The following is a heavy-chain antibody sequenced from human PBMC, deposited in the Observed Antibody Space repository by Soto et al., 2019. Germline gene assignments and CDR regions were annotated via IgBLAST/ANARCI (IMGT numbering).Heavy chain of an antibody. CDR2: IYHSGST. CDR1: GGSISSSNW. D-gene: IGHD3-22*01. Sequence: SETLSLTCAVSGGSISSSNWWSWVRQPPGKGLEWIGEIYHSGSTNYNPSLKSRVTISVDKSKNQFSLKLSSVTAADTAVYYCARGLLTKYYDSSGYSSYYFDYWGQGTLVTVSS. J-gene: IGHJ4*02. V-gene: IGHV4-4*02. CDR3: ARGLLTKYYDSSGYSSYYFDY.